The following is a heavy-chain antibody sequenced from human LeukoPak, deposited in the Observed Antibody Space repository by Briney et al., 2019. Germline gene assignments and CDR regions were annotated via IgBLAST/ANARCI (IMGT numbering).Heavy chain of an antibody. J-gene: IGHJ4*02. D-gene: IGHD3-10*01. V-gene: IGHV3-30*04. Sequence: GGSLRLSCAASGFTFSSYAMHWVRQAPGKGLEWVAVISYDGSNKYYADSVKGRFTISRDNSKNTLYLQMNSMRAEDTAVYYCARDLAGSGLDYWGQGTLVTVSS. CDR3: ARDLAGSGLDY. CDR1: GFTFSSYA. CDR2: ISYDGSNK.